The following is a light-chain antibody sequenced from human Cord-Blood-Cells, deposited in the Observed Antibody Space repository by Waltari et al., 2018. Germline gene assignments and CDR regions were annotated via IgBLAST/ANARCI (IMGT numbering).Light chain of an antibody. CDR2: DVS. CDR3: SSYTSSSTWV. CDR1: RSDVGGYNF. V-gene: IGLV2-14*01. Sequence: QSALTQPASVSGSPGQSITISCTGTRSDVGGYNFVSWYQQHARKAPKLMISDVSKRPSGVSNRFSGSKSGNTASLTISGLQAEDEADYYCSSYTSSSTWVFGGGTKLTVL. J-gene: IGLJ3*02.